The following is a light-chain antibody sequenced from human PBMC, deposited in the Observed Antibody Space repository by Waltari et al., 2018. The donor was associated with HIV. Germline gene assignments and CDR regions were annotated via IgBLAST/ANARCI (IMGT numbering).Light chain of an antibody. Sequence: QSALTQPASVSGSPGQAITISCTGTSSAVGVSNYVSCYQQHPGKAPKLMIYDVSNRPSGVSNRFSGSKSGNTASLTISGLQAEDEADYYCSSYTSSSTLVVFGGGTKLTVL. CDR2: DVS. V-gene: IGLV2-14*01. CDR1: SSAVGVSNY. CDR3: SSYTSSSTLVV. J-gene: IGLJ2*01.